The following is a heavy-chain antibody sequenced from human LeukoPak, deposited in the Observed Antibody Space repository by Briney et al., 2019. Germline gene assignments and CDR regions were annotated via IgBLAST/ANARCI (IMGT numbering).Heavy chain of an antibody. D-gene: IGHD1-26*01. CDR2: ISYDGGNK. Sequence: PGGSLRLSCAASGFTFSSYAMHWVRQAPGKGLEWVAVISYDGGNKYYADSVKGRFTISRDNSKNTLYLQMNSLRAEDTAVYYCARLLRERWELRNEPFDYWGQGTLVAVSS. CDR3: ARLLRERWELRNEPFDY. V-gene: IGHV3-30-3*01. CDR1: GFTFSSYA. J-gene: IGHJ4*02.